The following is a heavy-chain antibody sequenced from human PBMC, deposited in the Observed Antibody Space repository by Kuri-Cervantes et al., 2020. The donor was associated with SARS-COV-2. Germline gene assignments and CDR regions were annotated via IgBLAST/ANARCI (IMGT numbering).Heavy chain of an antibody. V-gene: IGHV3-7*05. CDR2: IKQDGSEK. D-gene: IGHD3-22*01. J-gene: IGHJ6*02. CDR1: GFTFSSYW. CDR3: ARDSAGYYYDSSGYYSLYYYGMDV. Sequence: GKSLKISCAASGFTFSSYWMSWVRQAPGKGLEWVANIKQDGSEKYYVDSVKGRFTISRDNAKNSLYLQMNSLRAEDTAVYYCARDSAGYYYDSSGYYSLYYYGMDVWGQGTTVTVSS.